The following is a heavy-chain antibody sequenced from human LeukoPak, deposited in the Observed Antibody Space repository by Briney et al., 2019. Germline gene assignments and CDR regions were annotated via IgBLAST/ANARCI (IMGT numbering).Heavy chain of an antibody. V-gene: IGHV4-30-2*01. CDR1: GGSISSGGYY. D-gene: IGHD3-10*01. CDR3: ARSRGTPYYYYYGMDV. J-gene: IGHJ6*02. CDR2: INHSGST. Sequence: SQTLSLTCTVSGGSISSGGYYWSWIRQPPGKGLEWIGEINHSGSTNYNPSLKSRVTISVDTSKNQFSLKLSSVTAADTAVYYCARSRGTPYYYYYGMDVWGQGTTVTVSS.